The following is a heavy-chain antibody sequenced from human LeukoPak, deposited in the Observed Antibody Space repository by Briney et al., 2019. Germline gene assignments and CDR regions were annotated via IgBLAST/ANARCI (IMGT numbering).Heavy chain of an antibody. J-gene: IGHJ2*01. CDR2: IYTSGST. Sequence: SETLSLTCTVSGGSISSYYWSWIRQPAGKGLEWIGRIYTSGSTNYNPSLKSRVTISVDTSKNQFSLKLSSVTAADTAVYYCARDLVVVVAATNYWYFDLWGRGTLVTVSS. V-gene: IGHV4-4*07. CDR1: GGSISSYY. D-gene: IGHD2-15*01. CDR3: ARDLVVVVAATNYWYFDL.